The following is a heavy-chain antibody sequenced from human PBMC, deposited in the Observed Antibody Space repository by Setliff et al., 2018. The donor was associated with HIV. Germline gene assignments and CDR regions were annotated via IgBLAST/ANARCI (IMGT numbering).Heavy chain of an antibody. CDR2: INHSGNT. D-gene: IGHD3-22*01. CDR3: ARGALSLTMTKLLSFFDC. J-gene: IGHJ4*02. Sequence: SETLSLTCAVYGGSFSGNYWSWIRQTPGKGLEWIAEINHSGNTDYNPSLKSRVTISVVASKSHFSLKMTSVTAADTAVYYCARGALSLTMTKLLSFFDCWGQGTQVTVSS. CDR1: GGSFSGNY. V-gene: IGHV4-34*01.